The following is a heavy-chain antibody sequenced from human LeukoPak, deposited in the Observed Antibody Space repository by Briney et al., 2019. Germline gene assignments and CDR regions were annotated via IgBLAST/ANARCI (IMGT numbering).Heavy chain of an antibody. J-gene: IGHJ4*02. CDR2: ISSSGTYK. CDR1: GFTFSSYS. CDR3: ARTVYCSGGSCYSADY. V-gene: IGHV3-21*01. D-gene: IGHD2-15*01. Sequence: PGGSLRLSCAASGFTFSSYSMNWVRQAPGKGLVWVSSISSSGTYKYYAGSVKGRFTISRDNAKNSLFLQMNSLRAEDTAVYYCARTVYCSGGSCYSADYWGQGTLVTVSS.